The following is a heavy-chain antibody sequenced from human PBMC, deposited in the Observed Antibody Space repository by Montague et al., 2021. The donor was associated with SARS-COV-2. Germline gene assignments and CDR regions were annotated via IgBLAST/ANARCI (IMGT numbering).Heavy chain of an antibody. CDR2: FDHSGDT. D-gene: IGHD3-16*01. Sequence: SETLSLTCIVSGGSISGHYWSWIRQPPGKGLEWIGNFDHSGDTKYNPSLKSRATISVDTSKDQFARMLHSVTAADTAVYYCAREFRIELWQTNWYFGLWGRGTLVTVSS. V-gene: IGHV4-59*11. CDR1: GGSISGHY. CDR3: AREFRIELWQTNWYFGL. J-gene: IGHJ2*01.